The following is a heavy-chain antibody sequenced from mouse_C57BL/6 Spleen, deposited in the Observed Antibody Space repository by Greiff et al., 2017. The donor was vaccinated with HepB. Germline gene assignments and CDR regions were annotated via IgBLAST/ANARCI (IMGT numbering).Heavy chain of an antibody. CDR2: ILPSIGRT. Sequence: VQLQQSGSELRSPGSSVKLSCKDFDSEVFPIAYMSWVRQKPGHGFEWIGGILPSIGRTIYGEKFEDKATLDADTLSNTAYLELNSLTSEDSAIYYCARYDYDGAYWYFDVWGTGTTVTVSS. CDR1: DSEVFPIAY. CDR3: ARYDYDGAYWYFDV. D-gene: IGHD2-4*01. J-gene: IGHJ1*03. V-gene: IGHV15-2*01.